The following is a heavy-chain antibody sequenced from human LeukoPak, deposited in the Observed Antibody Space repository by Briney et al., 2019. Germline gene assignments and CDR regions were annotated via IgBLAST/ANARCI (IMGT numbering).Heavy chain of an antibody. CDR2: IKQDGSEK. CDR1: GSTFSSYW. J-gene: IGHJ3*01. V-gene: IGHV3-7*01. D-gene: IGHD3-16*02. Sequence: GGSLRLSCAASGSTFSSYWMSWVRQAPGKGLEWVANIKQDGSEKYYVDSVKGRFTISRDNAKNSLYLQMNSLRAEDTAVYYCARDQHDYDYVWGSYRHWGQGTMVTVSS. CDR3: ARDQHDYDYVWGSYRH.